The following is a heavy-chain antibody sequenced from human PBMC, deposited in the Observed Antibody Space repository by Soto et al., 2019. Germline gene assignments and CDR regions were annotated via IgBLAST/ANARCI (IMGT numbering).Heavy chain of an antibody. CDR2: ISAYNGNT. V-gene: IGHV1-18*01. CDR3: ARAGQDYYYYGSGSRPFDP. D-gene: IGHD3-10*01. CDR1: GYTVTSYG. J-gene: IGHJ5*02. Sequence: QVQLVQSGAEVKKPGASVKVSCKASGYTVTSYGISWVRQAPGQGLEWMGWISAYNGNTNYAQKLQGRVTMTTDTSTSTAYMELRSLRSDDTAVYYCARAGQDYYYYGSGSRPFDPWGQGTLVTVSS.